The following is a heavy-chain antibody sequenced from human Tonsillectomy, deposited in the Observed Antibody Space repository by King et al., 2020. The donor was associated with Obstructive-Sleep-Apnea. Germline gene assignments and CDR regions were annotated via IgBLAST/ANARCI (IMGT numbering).Heavy chain of an antibody. V-gene: IGHV4-59*01. CDR2: ISYRGST. Sequence: VQLQESGPGLVKPSETLSLTCTVSGGSINSYYWSGIRQTPGKGLEWIGYISYRGSTNYNPSLKSRVTISVDTSQNQFSLQLSSVTAADTAVYYCARDRVGRDGYNRFDYWGQGTLVTVSS. CDR1: GGSINSYY. CDR3: ARDRVGRDGYNRFDY. D-gene: IGHD5-24*01. J-gene: IGHJ4*02.